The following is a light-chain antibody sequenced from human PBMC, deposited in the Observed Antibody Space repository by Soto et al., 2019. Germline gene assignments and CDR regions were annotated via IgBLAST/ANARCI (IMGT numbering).Light chain of an antibody. CDR1: QSLLHNNGYNY. CDR2: LGS. J-gene: IGKJ5*01. Sequence: DIVLTQSPLSRPVTPGEPSSISCRSSQSLLHNNGYNYLDWYLRKPGQSPQLLIYLGSNRSSGVPDRFSGSGSGTDFTLKINRVEAEDVGVYYCMQALQTLNCGQGTRLAIK. CDR3: MQALQTLN. V-gene: IGKV2-28*01.